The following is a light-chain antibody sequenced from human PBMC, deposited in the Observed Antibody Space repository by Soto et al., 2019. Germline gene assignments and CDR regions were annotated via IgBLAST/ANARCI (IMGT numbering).Light chain of an antibody. Sequence: DIQMTQSPSSLSASVGDRVAITCRASHNINTYLNWYQQRPGKAPRLLIYAASSVQGGVPSRFSGSGSGTDFTLTISSLQPEDFATYYCQLSDSSLTFGQGRLLEIK. CDR3: QLSDSSLT. CDR1: HNINTY. CDR2: AAS. V-gene: IGKV1-39*01. J-gene: IGKJ5*01.